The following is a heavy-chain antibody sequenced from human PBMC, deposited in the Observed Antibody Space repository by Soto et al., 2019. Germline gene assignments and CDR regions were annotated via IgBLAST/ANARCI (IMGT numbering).Heavy chain of an antibody. Sequence: PGGSLRLSCAASGFTFSGSAMHWVRQASGKGLEWVGRIRSKANSYATAYAASVKGRFTISRDDSKNTAYLQMNSLKTEDTAVNYSTRQWVDYGGNSGYYGMDVWGQGTTVTVSS. V-gene: IGHV3-73*01. CDR3: TRQWVDYGGNSGYYGMDV. CDR2: IRSKANSYAT. D-gene: IGHD4-17*01. CDR1: GFTFSGSA. J-gene: IGHJ6*02.